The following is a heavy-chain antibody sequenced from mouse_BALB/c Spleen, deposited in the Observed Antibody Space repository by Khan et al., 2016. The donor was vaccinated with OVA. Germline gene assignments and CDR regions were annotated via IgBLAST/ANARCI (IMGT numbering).Heavy chain of an antibody. J-gene: IGHJ3*01. Sequence: QLQQSGAELVKPGASVKLSCKTSGYTFTSYWIQWVKQRPGQGLGWIGQIFPGTGTTYYNENFKGKATLTVDTSSSTAYMQLSGLTSEDSAVYFCARGYFGNYEFVYWGQGTLVTVSP. V-gene: IGHV1S132*01. D-gene: IGHD2-1*01. CDR1: GYTFTSYW. CDR2: IFPGTGTT. CDR3: ARGYFGNYEFVY.